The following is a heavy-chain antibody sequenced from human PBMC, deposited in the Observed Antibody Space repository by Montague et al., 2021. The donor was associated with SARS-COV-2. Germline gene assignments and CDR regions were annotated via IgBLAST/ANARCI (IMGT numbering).Heavy chain of an antibody. J-gene: IGHJ6*02. D-gene: IGHD3-9*01. CDR2: IDWDDDK. CDR1: GFSLSTSGMC. Sequence: PALVKPTQTLTLTCTFSGFSLSTSGMCVSWIRQPPGKALEWLALIDWDDDKYYSTSLKTRLTISKDTPKNQVVLTMTNMDPVDTATYYCARMVTIFSLGGYYYYYGMDVWGQGTTVTVSS. V-gene: IGHV2-70*01. CDR3: ARMVTIFSLGGYYYYYGMDV.